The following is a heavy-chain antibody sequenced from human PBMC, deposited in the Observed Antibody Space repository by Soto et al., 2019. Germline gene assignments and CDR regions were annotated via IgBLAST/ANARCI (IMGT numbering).Heavy chain of an antibody. D-gene: IGHD3-16*01. CDR3: AKGGTFTGGFDP. Sequence: EGQLLQSGGDLVQPGGSLRLSCAGSGLTLRSYAMTWIRQTPEKGLEWVSTISGRSGVPSYADSVNGLFTVSRDNSKNTLYLQMHSLSPDDTAIYYCAKGGTFTGGFDPWGQGTLVTVAS. CDR1: GLTLRSYA. CDR2: ISGRSGVP. V-gene: IGHV3-23*01. J-gene: IGHJ5*02.